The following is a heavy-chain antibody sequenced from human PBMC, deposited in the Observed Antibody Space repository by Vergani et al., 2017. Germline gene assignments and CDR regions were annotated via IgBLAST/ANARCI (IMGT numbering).Heavy chain of an antibody. CDR3: ARDMSGWEDFDY. D-gene: IGHD6-19*01. V-gene: IGHV3-33*08. CDR1: GFTFSSYA. CDR2: IWYDGSNK. J-gene: IGHJ4*02. Sequence: QVQLVESGGGVVQPGRSLRLSCAASGFTFSSYAMHWVRQAPGKGLEWVAVIWYDGSNKYYADSVKGRFTISRDNSKNTLYLQMNSLRAEDTAVYYCARDMSGWEDFDYWGQGTLVTVSS.